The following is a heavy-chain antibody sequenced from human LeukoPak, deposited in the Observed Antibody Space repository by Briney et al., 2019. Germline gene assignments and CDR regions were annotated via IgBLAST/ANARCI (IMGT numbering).Heavy chain of an antibody. V-gene: IGHV1-69*04. CDR1: GGTFSSYA. CDR2: FIPIFGMA. D-gene: IGHD3-22*01. Sequence: SVKVSCKASGGTFSSYAISWVRQAPGQGLEWMGRFIPIFGMANYAQKFQGRVTITADKSTSTAYMELSSLRSEDTAVYYCARDHRVDYYDLNWFDPWGQGTLVTVSS. CDR3: ARDHRVDYYDLNWFDP. J-gene: IGHJ5*02.